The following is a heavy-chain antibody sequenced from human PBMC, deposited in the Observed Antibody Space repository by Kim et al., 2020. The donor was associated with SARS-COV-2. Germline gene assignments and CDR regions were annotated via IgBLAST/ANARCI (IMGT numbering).Heavy chain of an antibody. CDR2: ISSGGLTT. D-gene: IGHD1-26*01. CDR3: ASGPGVGI. Sequence: GGSLRLSCAASGFTFSDFYMMWIRQAPGEGLEWVSYISSGGLTTHYADSVKGRFTISRDNARNSLFLQMNSLRGDDTAVYYCASGPGVGIGGQGTLVSVSS. V-gene: IGHV3-11*01. J-gene: IGHJ4*02. CDR1: GFTFSDFY.